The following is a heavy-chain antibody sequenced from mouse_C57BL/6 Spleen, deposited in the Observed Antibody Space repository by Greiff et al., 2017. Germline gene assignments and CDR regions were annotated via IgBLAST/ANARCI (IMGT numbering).Heavy chain of an antibody. Sequence: QVQLQQPGAELVMPGASVKLSCKASGYTFTSYWMHWVQQRPGQGLEWIGEIDPSDSYTNYNQKFKGKSTLTVDKSSSTAYMQLSSLTSEDSAVYYCARMITTVPFDYWGQGTTLTVSS. V-gene: IGHV1-69*01. CDR3: ARMITTVPFDY. D-gene: IGHD1-1*01. J-gene: IGHJ2*01. CDR2: IDPSDSYT. CDR1: GYTFTSYW.